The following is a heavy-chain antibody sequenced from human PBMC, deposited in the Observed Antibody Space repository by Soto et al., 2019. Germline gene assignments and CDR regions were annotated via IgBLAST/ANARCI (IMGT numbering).Heavy chain of an antibody. D-gene: IGHD4-17*01. V-gene: IGHV3-74*01. CDR1: GFTFSGYW. J-gene: IGHJ4*02. Sequence: EVQLVESGGGLVQPGGSLRLSCAVSGFTFSGYWMHWVRQAPGKGLVWVSRINSDGSTTSYADSVKGRFTISRDNAKNTLYLQMDSLRAEDTAVYLCASAKIGDYFQVCWGQGTLVTVSS. CDR3: ASAKIGDYFQVC. CDR2: INSDGSTT.